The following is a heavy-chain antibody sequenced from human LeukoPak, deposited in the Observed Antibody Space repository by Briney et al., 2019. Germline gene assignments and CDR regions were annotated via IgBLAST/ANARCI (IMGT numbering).Heavy chain of an antibody. D-gene: IGHD6-19*01. CDR2: INSDGSST. Sequence: GGSLRLSCAASGFTFSSYWMHWVRQAPGKGLVWVSRINSDGSSTSYADSVKGRFTISRDNAKNTLYLQMNSLRAEDTAVYYCAREVAQWLPPREYYFDYWGQGTLVTVSS. V-gene: IGHV3-74*01. CDR3: AREVAQWLPPREYYFDY. CDR1: GFTFSSYW. J-gene: IGHJ4*02.